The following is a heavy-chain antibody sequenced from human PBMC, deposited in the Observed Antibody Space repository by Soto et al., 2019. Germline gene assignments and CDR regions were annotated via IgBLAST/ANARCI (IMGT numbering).Heavy chain of an antibody. CDR3: ARNTILLRFGEHAKDYGMEV. CDR1: GGSISSGDYY. J-gene: IGHJ6*02. Sequence: QVQLQESGPGLVKPSQTLSLTCTVSGGSISSGDYYWRWIRQPPGKGLEWIGNIYYSGSTYYNPHLTIRLTISINTSVNQFSLELSALSAGDTASYSSARNTILLRFGEHAKDYGMEVWGRGTRDSVCS. D-gene: IGHD3-10*01. CDR2: IYYSGST. V-gene: IGHV4-30-4*01.